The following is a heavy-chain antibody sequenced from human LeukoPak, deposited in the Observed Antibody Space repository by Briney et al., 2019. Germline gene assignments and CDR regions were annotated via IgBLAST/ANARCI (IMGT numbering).Heavy chain of an antibody. CDR3: ARDLEGSVAGEDDFWSGYLHHYYYYYYMDV. D-gene: IGHD3-3*01. J-gene: IGHJ6*03. V-gene: IGHV4-4*07. Sequence: SETLSLTCTVSGGSISSYYWSWIRQPAGKGLEWIGRIYTSGSTNYNPSLKSRVTMSVDTSKNQFSLKLSSVTAADTAVYYCARDLEGSVAGEDDFWSGYLHHYYYYYYMDVWGKGTTVTVSS. CDR2: IYTSGST. CDR1: GGSISSYY.